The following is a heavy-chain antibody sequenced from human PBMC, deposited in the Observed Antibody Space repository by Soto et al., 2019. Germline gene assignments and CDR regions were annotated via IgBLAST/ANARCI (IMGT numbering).Heavy chain of an antibody. D-gene: IGHD6-13*01. Sequence: GGALRRSCAASGVTFLSFTMNWVRQAPGKGLEWVSTISSNSAYIYYTDALRGRFTISRDNAKNSLHLQMNSLRAEDTAVYYCTRDASRDSSARGWFEPWGPGTLVTVSS. CDR1: GVTFLSFT. V-gene: IGHV3-21*01. CDR3: TRDASRDSSARGWFEP. J-gene: IGHJ5*02. CDR2: ISSNSAYI.